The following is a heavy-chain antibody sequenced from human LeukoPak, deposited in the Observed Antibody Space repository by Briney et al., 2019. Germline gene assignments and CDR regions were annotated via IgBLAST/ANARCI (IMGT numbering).Heavy chain of an antibody. CDR1: GFTFSSYA. Sequence: LSGGSLRLSCAASGFTFSSYAMSWVRQAPGKGLEWVSAISGSGGSTYYADSVKGRFTISRDNSKNTLYLQMNSLRAEDTAVYYCAKGTVGYYYDSSGWDYFDYWGQGTLVTVSS. J-gene: IGHJ4*02. D-gene: IGHD3-22*01. CDR3: AKGTVGYYYDSSGWDYFDY. V-gene: IGHV3-23*01. CDR2: ISGSGGST.